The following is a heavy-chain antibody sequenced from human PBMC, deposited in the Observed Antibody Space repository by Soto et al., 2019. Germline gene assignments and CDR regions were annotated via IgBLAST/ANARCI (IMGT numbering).Heavy chain of an antibody. D-gene: IGHD3-22*01. V-gene: IGHV3-30*18. CDR3: SKAMIGSYDSDAFDV. CDR1: GFSFSRYG. Sequence: PGGSLRLSCAASGFSFSRYGIHWVHQAPGKGLEWVAVISYDESTTFYADSVKGRFTISRDNSKNTLFLQMNSLRPEDTAVYYCSKAMIGSYDSDAFDVWGQGTMVTV. J-gene: IGHJ3*01. CDR2: ISYDESTT.